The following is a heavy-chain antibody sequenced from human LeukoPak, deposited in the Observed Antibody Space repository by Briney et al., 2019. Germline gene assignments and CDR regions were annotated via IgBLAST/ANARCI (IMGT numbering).Heavy chain of an antibody. Sequence: SVKVSCKASGGTFSSYAISWVRQAPGQGLEWMGGIIPVFGTANYAQKFQGRVTITTDESTSTAYMELSSLRSEDTAVYYCTILWFGESVYGMDVWGQGTTVTVSS. J-gene: IGHJ6*02. CDR3: TILWFGESVYGMDV. V-gene: IGHV1-69*05. CDR1: GGTFSSYA. CDR2: IIPVFGTA. D-gene: IGHD3-10*01.